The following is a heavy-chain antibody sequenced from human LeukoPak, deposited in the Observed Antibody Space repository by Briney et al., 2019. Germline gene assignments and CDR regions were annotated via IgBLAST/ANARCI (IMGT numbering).Heavy chain of an antibody. D-gene: IGHD3-10*01. Sequence: GGSLRLSCEASGFRFSDAWMSWVRQAPGKGLEWLGRIKSNTNGWTTDYAAPVKGRFTISRDNSKNTLYLQMNSLRAEDTAVYYCAKDHYGSGSYYIRTTDAFDIWGQGTMVTVSS. V-gene: IGHV3-15*01. CDR1: GFRFSDAW. CDR3: AKDHYGSGSYYIRTTDAFDI. J-gene: IGHJ3*02. CDR2: IKSNTNGWTT.